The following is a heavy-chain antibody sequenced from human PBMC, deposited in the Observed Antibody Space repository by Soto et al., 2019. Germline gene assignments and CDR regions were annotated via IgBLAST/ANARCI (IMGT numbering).Heavy chain of an antibody. CDR1: GGSISSYY. Sequence: SETLSLTWTVSGGSISSYYWSWIRQPPGKGLEWIGYIYYSGSTNYNPSLKSRVTISVDTSKNQFSLKLSSVTAADTAVYYCARVYSGSYSDSWGQGTLVTVSS. CDR2: IYYSGST. CDR3: ARVYSGSYSDS. D-gene: IGHD1-26*01. J-gene: IGHJ4*02. V-gene: IGHV4-59*12.